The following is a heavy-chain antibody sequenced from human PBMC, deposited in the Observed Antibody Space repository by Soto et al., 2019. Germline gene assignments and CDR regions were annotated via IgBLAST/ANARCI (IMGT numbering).Heavy chain of an antibody. CDR2: INTSGGTT. CDR1: GYTLSSYY. V-gene: IGHV1-46*03. J-gene: IGHJ4*02. D-gene: IGHD1-26*01. CDR3: ARALVSGPRVDN. Sequence: GASVKVSCKASGYTLSSYYMHWVRQAPGQGLEWMGIINTSGGTTTYXXKFQGIVXXTRDTSTTTVXMELSXLTSDDTHVYYCARALVSGPRVDNWAEGTLVTVSS.